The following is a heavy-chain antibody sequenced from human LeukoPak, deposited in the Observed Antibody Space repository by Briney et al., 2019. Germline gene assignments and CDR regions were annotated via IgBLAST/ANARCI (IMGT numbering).Heavy chain of an antibody. D-gene: IGHD3-16*01. Sequence: GGSLRLSCSASGFTFSSYSMNWVRQAPGKGLEWVSSISSSSSYIYYADSVKGRFTISRDNPKNSLYLQMNSLRAEDTAVYFCASIQTGGVTPFDYWGQGTLVTVSS. CDR2: ISSSSSYI. CDR3: ASIQTGGVTPFDY. V-gene: IGHV3-21*01. J-gene: IGHJ4*02. CDR1: GFTFSSYS.